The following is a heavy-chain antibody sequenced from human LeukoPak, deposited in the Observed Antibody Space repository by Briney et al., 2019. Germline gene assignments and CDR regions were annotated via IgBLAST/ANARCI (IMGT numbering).Heavy chain of an antibody. J-gene: IGHJ5*02. CDR2: INPNSGGT. V-gene: IGHV1-2*02. CDR3: ARDWGYSGYDSSPSWFDP. Sequence: ASVKVSCKASGYTFSGYYMHWVRQAPGQGLEWMGWINPNSGGTNYAQKFQGRVTMTRDTSISTAYMELSRLRSDDTAVYYCARDWGYSGYDSSPSWFDPWGQGTLVTVSS. D-gene: IGHD5-12*01. CDR1: GYTFSGYY.